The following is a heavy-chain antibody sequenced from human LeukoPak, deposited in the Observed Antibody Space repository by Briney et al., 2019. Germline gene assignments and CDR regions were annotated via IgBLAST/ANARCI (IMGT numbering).Heavy chain of an antibody. CDR3: ARDLEGSDFDY. J-gene: IGHJ4*02. CDR1: GFTFSSYS. Sequence: PGGSLRLSCAASGFTFSSYSMNWVRQAPGKGLEWVSAISGSGGSTYYADSVKGRFTISRDNSKNTLYLQVNSLRAEDTAVYYCARDLEGSDFDYWGQGTLVTVSS. V-gene: IGHV3-23*01. CDR2: ISGSGGST.